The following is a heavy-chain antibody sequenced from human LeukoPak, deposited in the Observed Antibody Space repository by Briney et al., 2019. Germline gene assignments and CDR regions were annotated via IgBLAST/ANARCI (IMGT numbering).Heavy chain of an antibody. CDR3: ARGTTGTTNYYYGMDV. D-gene: IGHD1-1*01. V-gene: IGHV4-4*02. CDR2: IYHSGST. CDR1: GGSISSSNW. Sequence: SETLSLTCAVSGGSISSSNWWSWVRQPPGKGLEWIGEIYHSGSTNYNPSLKTRVTISVDKSKNQFSLELSSVTAADTAVYYCARGTTGTTNYYYGMDVWGQGTTVTVSS. J-gene: IGHJ6*02.